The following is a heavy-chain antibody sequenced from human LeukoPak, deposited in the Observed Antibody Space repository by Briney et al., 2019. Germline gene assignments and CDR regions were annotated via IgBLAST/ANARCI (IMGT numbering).Heavy chain of an antibody. V-gene: IGHV1-18*01. Sequence: ASVKVSCKASGYTFTSYGISWVRQAPGQGLVWMGWISAYNGNTNYAQKLQGRVTMTTDTSTSTAYMELRSLRSDDTAVYYCARVTDGYSGYDWGGYWGQGTLVTVSS. CDR3: ARVTDGYSGYDWGGY. CDR2: ISAYNGNT. CDR1: GYTFTSYG. D-gene: IGHD5-12*01. J-gene: IGHJ4*02.